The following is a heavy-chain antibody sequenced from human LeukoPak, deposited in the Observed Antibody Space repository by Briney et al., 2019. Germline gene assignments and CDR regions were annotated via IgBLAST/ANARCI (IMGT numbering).Heavy chain of an antibody. CDR2: IKQDGSEK. CDR1: GFTFSTYW. V-gene: IGHV3-7*03. Sequence: GGSLRLSCAASGFTFSTYWMSWVRQAPGKGLEWVANIKQDGSEKYYVDSVKGRFTISRDNPKNSLYLEMNSLRVEDTAVYYCVLSGQWSTGYWGQGTLVTVSS. D-gene: IGHD2-15*01. CDR3: VLSGQWSTGY. J-gene: IGHJ4*02.